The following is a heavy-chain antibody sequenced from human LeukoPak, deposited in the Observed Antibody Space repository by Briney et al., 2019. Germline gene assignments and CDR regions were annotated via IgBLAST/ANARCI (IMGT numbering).Heavy chain of an antibody. CDR2: INSDGTTT. V-gene: IGHV3-74*01. CDR1: GFTFSSYW. J-gene: IGHJ6*02. CDR3: ARGNYYGMDV. Sequence: GSLRLSCAASGFTFSSYWMHWVRQAPGKGLLWVSRINSDGTTTYYADSVKGRFTISRDNAKNTLYLRVNSLRAEDTAVYYCARGNYYGMDVWGQGTTVTVSS.